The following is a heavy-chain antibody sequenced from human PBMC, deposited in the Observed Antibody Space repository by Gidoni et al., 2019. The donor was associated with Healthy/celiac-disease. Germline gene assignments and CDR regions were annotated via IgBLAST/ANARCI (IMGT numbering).Heavy chain of an antibody. D-gene: IGHD3-22*01. Sequence: EVQLLESGGGLVQPGGSLRLSCAASGFTFSCYAMSWVRQAPGKGLEWVSAISGSGGSTYYADSVKGRFTISRDNSKNTLYLQMNSLRAEDTAVYYCAKVGIVVVIPYYFDYWGQGTLVTVSS. V-gene: IGHV3-23*01. J-gene: IGHJ4*02. CDR3: AKVGIVVVIPYYFDY. CDR2: ISGSGGST. CDR1: GFTFSCYA.